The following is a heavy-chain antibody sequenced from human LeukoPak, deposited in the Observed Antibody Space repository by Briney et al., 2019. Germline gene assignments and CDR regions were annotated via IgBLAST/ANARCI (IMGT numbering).Heavy chain of an antibody. CDR1: GFTFSSFA. J-gene: IGHJ4*02. CDR3: ARRSYSSGWYEVDY. CDR2: LYSGGST. Sequence: GGSLRLSCAASGFTFSSFAMSWVRQAPGKGLEWVSVLYSGGSTSYADSVKGRFTISRDNSKNTLYLQMNSLRAEDTAVYYCARRSYSSGWYEVDYWGQGTLVTVSS. V-gene: IGHV3-53*01. D-gene: IGHD6-19*01.